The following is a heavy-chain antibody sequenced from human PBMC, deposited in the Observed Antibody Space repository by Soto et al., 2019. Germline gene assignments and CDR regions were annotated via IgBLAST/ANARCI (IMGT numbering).Heavy chain of an antibody. Sequence: PGGSLRLSCEASGFTFSSYWMSWVRQAPGKGLELVANIKQDGSEKYYVDSVKGRFTISRDNAKNPLYLQMNSLRAEDTAVYYCARELYSSSWYSWFDPWGQGTLVTVSS. J-gene: IGHJ5*02. V-gene: IGHV3-7*01. CDR3: ARELYSSSWYSWFDP. D-gene: IGHD6-13*01. CDR1: GFTFSSYW. CDR2: IKQDGSEK.